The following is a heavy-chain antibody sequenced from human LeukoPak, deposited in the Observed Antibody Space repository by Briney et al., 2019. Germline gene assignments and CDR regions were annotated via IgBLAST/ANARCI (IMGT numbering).Heavy chain of an antibody. CDR2: IDWDDDE. J-gene: IGHJ4*02. Sequence: SGPALVKPTQTLTLTCTSSGFSLSTTKMCVNFIRQPPGKALEWLARIDWDDDEYYSTSLRPRLTISKDTSKNQVVLTMTNMDPVDTATYYCARIIAGPDYFDSWGQGTLVTVSS. V-gene: IGHV2-70*11. CDR3: ARIIAGPDYFDS. CDR1: GFSLSTTKMC. D-gene: IGHD2-21*01.